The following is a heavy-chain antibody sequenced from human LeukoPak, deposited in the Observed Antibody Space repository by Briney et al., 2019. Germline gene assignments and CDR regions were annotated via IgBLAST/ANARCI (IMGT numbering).Heavy chain of an antibody. CDR1: GGSISSYY. D-gene: IGHD6-13*01. CDR2: IYYSGST. CDR3: ARHREIWIAAAPFDY. Sequence: SETLSLTCTVSGGSISSYYWSWIPQPPGKGLEWIGYIYYSGSTNYKLSLKSRVTISVDTSKNQFSLKLSSVTAADTAVYYCARHREIWIAAAPFDYWGQGTLVTVS. J-gene: IGHJ4*02. V-gene: IGHV4-59*08.